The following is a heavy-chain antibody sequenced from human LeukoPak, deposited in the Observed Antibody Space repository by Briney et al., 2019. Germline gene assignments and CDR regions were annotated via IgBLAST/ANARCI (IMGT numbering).Heavy chain of an antibody. J-gene: IGHJ6*03. CDR2: ISTDGSST. CDR1: GLIFSSSW. V-gene: IGHV3-74*01. Sequence: PGGSLRLSCAASGLIFSSSWMQWVRQAPGKGLVWVSRISTDGSSTSYADSVKGRFTISRDNAKNTLLLQMNSLRAEDTAVYYCVKEGPYYYYYMDVWGKGTTVTVSS. CDR3: VKEGPYYYYYMDV.